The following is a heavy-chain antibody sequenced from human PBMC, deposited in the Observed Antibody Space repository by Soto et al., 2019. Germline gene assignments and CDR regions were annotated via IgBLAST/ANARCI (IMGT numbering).Heavy chain of an antibody. V-gene: IGHV3-23*01. CDR2: ISGSGGST. Sequence: GGSLRLSCAASGFTFSSYAMSWVRQAPGKGLEWVSAISGSGGSTYYADSVKGRFTISRDNSKNTLYLQMNSRRAEDAAVDYWAADPRGYCSSNSCYDYYYGMDVWGQGTPVTVSS. J-gene: IGHJ6*02. CDR3: AADPRGYCSSNSCYDYYYGMDV. CDR1: GFTFSSYA. D-gene: IGHD2-2*01.